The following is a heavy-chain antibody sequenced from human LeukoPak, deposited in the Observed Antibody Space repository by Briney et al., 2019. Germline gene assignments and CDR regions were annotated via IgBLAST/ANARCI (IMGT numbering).Heavy chain of an antibody. D-gene: IGHD3-10*01. J-gene: IGHJ4*02. CDR3: AKDGGYDSGDSDY. CDR2: ISGSGIAT. V-gene: IGHV3-23*01. Sequence: PGGSLRLSCAASGFTFSSYAMSWVRQAPGGGLEWVTTISGSGIATYYADSLNGRFTMSRDNSKNTLYLQMNSLRAEDTAVYYCAKDGGYDSGDSDYWGQGTLVTVSS. CDR1: GFTFSSYA.